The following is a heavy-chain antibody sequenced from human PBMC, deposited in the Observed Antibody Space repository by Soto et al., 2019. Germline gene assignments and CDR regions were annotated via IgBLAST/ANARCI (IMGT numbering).Heavy chain of an antibody. CDR3: AHSLGYCSGGSCYSAEYFQH. J-gene: IGHJ1*01. CDR1: GFSLSTSGVG. Sequence: QITLKESGPTLVKPTQTLTLTCTFSGFSLSTSGVGVGWIRQPPGTALEWLALIYWDDDKRYSPSLKSRLTNTKDTSKNQVVLTMANMDPVDTATYYCAHSLGYCSGGSCYSAEYFQHWGQGTLVTVSS. CDR2: IYWDDDK. D-gene: IGHD2-15*01. V-gene: IGHV2-5*02.